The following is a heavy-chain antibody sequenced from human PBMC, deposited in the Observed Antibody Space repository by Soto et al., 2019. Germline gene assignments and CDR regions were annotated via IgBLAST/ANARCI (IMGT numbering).Heavy chain of an antibody. J-gene: IGHJ4*02. CDR1: GFTFSSYA. D-gene: IGHD3-22*01. V-gene: IGHV3-23*01. CDR2: ISGSGGST. CDR3: AKLFRYYDSSGYNDY. Sequence: EVQLLESGGGLVQPGGSLRLSCAASGFTFSSYAMSWVRQAPGKGLEWVSAISGSGGSTYYADSVKGRFTISRENSKKTLYLQMNSLRAEDTAVYYCAKLFRYYDSSGYNDYWGQGTLVTVSS.